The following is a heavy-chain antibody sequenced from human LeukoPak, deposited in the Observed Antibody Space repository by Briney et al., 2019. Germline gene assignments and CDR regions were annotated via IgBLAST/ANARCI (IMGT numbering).Heavy chain of an antibody. D-gene: IGHD3-10*01. CDR2: IYTSGST. V-gene: IGHV4-61*02. CDR1: GGSISSGSYY. CDR3: ASTSRSMVRGVIGWDFDY. Sequence: SQTLSLTCTVSGGSISSGSYYWSWIRQPAGKGLEWIGRIYTSGSTNYNPSLKSRVTISVDTSKNQFSLKLSSVTAADTAVYYCASTSRSMVRGVIGWDFDYWGQGTLVTVSS. J-gene: IGHJ4*02.